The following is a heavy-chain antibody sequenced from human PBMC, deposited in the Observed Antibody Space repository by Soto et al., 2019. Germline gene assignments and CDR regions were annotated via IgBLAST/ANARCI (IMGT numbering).Heavy chain of an antibody. J-gene: IGHJ3*02. D-gene: IGHD3-3*01. Sequence: EWQLVESGGGLVQPGGSLRLSCAASGFTFSSYWMSWVRQAPGKGLEWVAKIKQDGSEKYYVDSVKGRFTISRDNAKNSLYLQMNSLRAEDTAVYYCARRDYDFWSGYPNDAFDIWGQGTMVTVSS. V-gene: IGHV3-7*01. CDR2: IKQDGSEK. CDR1: GFTFSSYW. CDR3: ARRDYDFWSGYPNDAFDI.